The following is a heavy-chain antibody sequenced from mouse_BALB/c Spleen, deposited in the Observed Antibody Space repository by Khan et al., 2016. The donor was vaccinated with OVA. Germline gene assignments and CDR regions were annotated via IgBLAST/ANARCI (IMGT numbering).Heavy chain of an antibody. J-gene: IGHJ3*01. D-gene: IGHD3-3*01. Sequence: VQLQQSGPELMKPGASVNISCKASGYSFTSYYIHWVKQSHGKSLEWIGYIDPFNGGTDYNQKFKGKATLTVDKSSSTAYMHLSSLTSEDSAVYYCARGTFGYWGQGTLFTVSA. CDR2: IDPFNGGT. CDR1: GYSFTSYY. V-gene: IGHV1S135*01. CDR3: ARGTFGY.